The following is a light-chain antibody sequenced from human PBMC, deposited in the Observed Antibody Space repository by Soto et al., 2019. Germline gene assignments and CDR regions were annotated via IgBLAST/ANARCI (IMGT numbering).Light chain of an antibody. CDR1: QSVSSN. CDR2: DAS. CDR3: QQFGTSPKT. J-gene: IGKJ1*01. V-gene: IGKV3D-20*01. Sequence: EIVMTQSPATLSVSPGERATLSCRASQSVSSNLAWYQQKPGLAPRLLIYDASNRATGIPDRVSGSESGTDFTLTISRLEPEDFAVYYCQQFGTSPKTFGQGTKVDIK.